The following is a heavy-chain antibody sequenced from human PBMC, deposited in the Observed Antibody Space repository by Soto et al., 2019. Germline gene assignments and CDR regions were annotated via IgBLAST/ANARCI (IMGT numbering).Heavy chain of an antibody. D-gene: IGHD4-17*01. V-gene: IGHV3-33*01. Sequence: TGGSLRLALSASGFRFTNFGIHWVRPAPGKGLEWVALMWYDGSNKYYAESVKGRFTISRDNSKKTLYLQMNSLRAEDTAVYYCAINRDPMTTVTEIDYWGQGTLVNVSA. CDR2: MWYDGSNK. J-gene: IGHJ4*02. CDR1: GFRFTNFG. CDR3: AINRDPMTTVTEIDY.